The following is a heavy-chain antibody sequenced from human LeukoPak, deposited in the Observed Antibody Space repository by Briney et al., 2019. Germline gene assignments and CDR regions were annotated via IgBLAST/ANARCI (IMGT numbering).Heavy chain of an antibody. Sequence: GTSVKVSCKASGFTFTSSAVQWVRQARGQRLEWMGWIVVGSGNTNYAQKFQERVTITRDMSTSTAYMELSSLRSEDTAVYYCAAASDYGDYGYFDLWGRGTLVTVSS. CDR1: GFTFTSSA. CDR2: IVVGSGNT. J-gene: IGHJ2*01. V-gene: IGHV1-58*01. D-gene: IGHD4-17*01. CDR3: AAASDYGDYGYFDL.